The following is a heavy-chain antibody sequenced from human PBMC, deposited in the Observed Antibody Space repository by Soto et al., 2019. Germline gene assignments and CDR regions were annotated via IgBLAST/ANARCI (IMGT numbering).Heavy chain of an antibody. CDR2: IYYSGST. CDR3: ARGRGDSGYDYAFDI. D-gene: IGHD5-12*01. V-gene: IGHV4-59*01. J-gene: IGHJ3*02. Sequence: PSETLSLTCSVSGGSTSSYYWSWIRQPPGKGLEWIGYIYYSGSTNYNPSLKSRVTISVDTSKNQFSLKLSSVTAEDTAVYYCARGRGDSGYDYAFDIWGQGTMVTVSS. CDR1: GGSTSSYY.